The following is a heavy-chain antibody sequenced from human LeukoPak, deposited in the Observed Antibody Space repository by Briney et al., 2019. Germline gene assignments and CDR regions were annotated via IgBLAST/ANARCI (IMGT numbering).Heavy chain of an antibody. CDR2: IWYDGSNK. CDR3: ARDQAESSGFDY. J-gene: IGHJ4*02. D-gene: IGHD6-6*01. V-gene: IGHV3-33*01. CDR1: GFTFSSYG. Sequence: PGGSLRLSCAASGFTFSSYGMHWVRQAPGKGLEWVAVIWYDGSNKYYADSVKGRFTISRDNSKNTLYLQMNSLRAEDRAVYYCARDQAESSGFDYWGQGTLVTVSS.